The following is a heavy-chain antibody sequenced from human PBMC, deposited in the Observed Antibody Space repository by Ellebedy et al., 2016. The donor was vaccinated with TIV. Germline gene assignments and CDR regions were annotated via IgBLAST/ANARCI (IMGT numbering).Heavy chain of an antibody. Sequence: AASVKVSCKSSGYTFTSYTIHWVRQASGQGLEWMGWMNPNSGDTGYSLKFQGRVTITTNRSVSTAYLELLSLGSDETAMYYCAREGGRGYGAIDDWGQGTLVTVSS. J-gene: IGHJ4*02. CDR1: GYTFTSYT. CDR2: MNPNSGDT. D-gene: IGHD4-17*01. CDR3: AREGGRGYGAIDD. V-gene: IGHV1-8*01.